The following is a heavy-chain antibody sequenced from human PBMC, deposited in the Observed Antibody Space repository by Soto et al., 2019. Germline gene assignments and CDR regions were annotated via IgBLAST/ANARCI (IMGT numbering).Heavy chain of an antibody. V-gene: IGHV3-64D*06. D-gene: IGHD3-22*01. Sequence: GGSLRLSCSASGFTFSTYSIHWVRQAPGKGLEYVSDIGSDGGSAYYAESVKGRFTISRDNSRNTLYLQMSFLRVEDTAIYYCVKPPAYYYDSSGYYPVWGQGTLVTVSS. J-gene: IGHJ4*02. CDR2: IGSDGGSA. CDR3: VKPPAYYYDSSGYYPV. CDR1: GFTFSTYS.